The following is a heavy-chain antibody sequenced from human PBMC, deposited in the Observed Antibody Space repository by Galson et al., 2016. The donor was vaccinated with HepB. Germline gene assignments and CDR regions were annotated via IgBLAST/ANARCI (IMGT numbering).Heavy chain of an antibody. CDR1: GGTFSNYA. Sequence: SVKVSCKASGGTFSNYAFSWVRQAPGQGLEWMGGIIPIFGAANYAQRFQGRVTITADNSTSTAYMELSSLRSEDTAVYYCARDNLSYYYDSSGYFDYWGQGTLVTVAS. D-gene: IGHD3-22*01. CDR2: IIPIFGAA. J-gene: IGHJ4*02. CDR3: ARDNLSYYYDSSGYFDY. V-gene: IGHV1-69*06.